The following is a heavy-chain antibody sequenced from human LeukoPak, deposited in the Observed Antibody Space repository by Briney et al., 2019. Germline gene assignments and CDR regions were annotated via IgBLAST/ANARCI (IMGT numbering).Heavy chain of an antibody. CDR2: IIPILGIA. CDR1: GGTFSSYA. Sequence: ASVKVSCKASGGTFSSYAISWVRQAPGQGLEWMGRIIPILGIANYAQKFQGRVTITADKSTSTAYMELSSLRSEDTAVYYCAREGYDSSGSTDYWGQGTLVTVSS. V-gene: IGHV1-69*04. CDR3: AREGYDSSGSTDY. D-gene: IGHD3-22*01. J-gene: IGHJ4*02.